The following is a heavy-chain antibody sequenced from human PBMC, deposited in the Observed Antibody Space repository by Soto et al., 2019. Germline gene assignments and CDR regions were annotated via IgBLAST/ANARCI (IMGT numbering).Heavy chain of an antibody. D-gene: IGHD4-17*01. J-gene: IGHJ4*02. Sequence: PSETLSLTCTVSGGSISPYYWSWIRQPPGKGLEWIGSIYYSGTTKYNPSLKSRVTISADTSKNHFSLKLSSVTAADTAVYYCARVGGYYGDYPNFDYWGQGTLVTVSS. CDR2: IYYSGTT. V-gene: IGHV4-59*01. CDR1: GGSISPYY. CDR3: ARVGGYYGDYPNFDY.